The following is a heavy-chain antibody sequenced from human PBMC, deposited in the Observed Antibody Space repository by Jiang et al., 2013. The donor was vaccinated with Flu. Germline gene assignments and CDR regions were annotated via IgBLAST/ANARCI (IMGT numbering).Heavy chain of an antibody. CDR2: IYPGDSDT. CDR1: GYSFTSYW. D-gene: IGHD3-22*01. V-gene: IGHV5-51*01. CDR3: ARPRAYYYDSSPWGAFDI. Sequence: GAEVKKPGESLKISCKGSGYSFTSYWIGWVRQMPGKGLEWMGIIYPGDSDTRYSPSFQGQVTISADKSISTAYLQWSSLKASDTAMYYCARPRAYYYDSSPWGAFDIWGQGTMVTVSS. J-gene: IGHJ3*02.